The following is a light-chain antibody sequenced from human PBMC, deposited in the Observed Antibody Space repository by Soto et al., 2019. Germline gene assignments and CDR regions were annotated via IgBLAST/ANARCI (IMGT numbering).Light chain of an antibody. Sequence: QAVVTQEPSLTVSPGGTVTLTCASSTGAVTSGYYPNWFQQKPGQAPRALTYSTSNKHSWTPARFSGSLLGGKAALTLSGVQPEDEAEYYCLLYYGGGVVFGGGTKLTVL. CDR1: TGAVTSGYY. CDR3: LLYYGGGVV. CDR2: STS. V-gene: IGLV7-43*01. J-gene: IGLJ2*01.